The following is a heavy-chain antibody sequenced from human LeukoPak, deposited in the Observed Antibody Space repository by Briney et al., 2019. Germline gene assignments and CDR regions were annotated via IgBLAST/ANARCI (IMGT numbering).Heavy chain of an antibody. CDR3: ARGDCNSGGWLQDNLVDP. Sequence: GGSLRLSCAASGFTFRDYYMTWIRQAPGKGLEWVSYISSSGDTIYYADSVKGRFTISRDNAKNSLDLQMNSLRVEDTAVYYLARGDCNSGGWLQDNLVDPWGQGTLGTVSS. CDR1: GFTFRDYY. CDR2: ISSSGDTI. J-gene: IGHJ5*01. D-gene: IGHD2/OR15-2a*01. V-gene: IGHV3-11*01.